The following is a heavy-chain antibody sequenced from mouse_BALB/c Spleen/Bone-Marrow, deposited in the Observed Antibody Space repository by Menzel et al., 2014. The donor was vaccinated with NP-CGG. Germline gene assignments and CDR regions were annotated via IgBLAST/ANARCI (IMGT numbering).Heavy chain of an antibody. J-gene: IGHJ2*01. V-gene: IGHV4-2*02. CDR3: ARLGHYCYHDN. D-gene: IGHD1-2*01. CDR1: GFDFGGYW. CDR2: INPGSSTV. Sequence: EVKLVESGGGLVQPGGSLNLACVASGFDFGGYWMSWARLAPGKGLEWIGEINPGSSTVNYSPSIKDKFIISRDNAKNPLCLRMRKVGSEDTALYYSARLGHYCYHDNGGQGTTLTVSP.